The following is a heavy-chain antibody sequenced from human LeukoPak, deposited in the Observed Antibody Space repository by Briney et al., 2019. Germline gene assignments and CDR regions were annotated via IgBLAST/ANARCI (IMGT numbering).Heavy chain of an antibody. V-gene: IGHV4-39*01. CDR1: GGSISSSSYY. D-gene: IGHD3-3*02. J-gene: IGHJ6*02. CDR2: IYYSGST. CDR3: ARLAKTTNYYYYGMDV. Sequence: SETLSLTCTVSGGSISSSSYYWGWIRQPPGKGLEWIGSIYYSGSTYYNPSLKSRVTISVDTSKNQFSLKLSSVTAADTAVYYCARLAKTTNYYYYGMDVWGQGTTVTVSS.